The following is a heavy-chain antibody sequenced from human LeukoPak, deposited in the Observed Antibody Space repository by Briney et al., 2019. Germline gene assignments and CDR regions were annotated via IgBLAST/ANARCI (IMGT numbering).Heavy chain of an antibody. J-gene: IGHJ4*02. D-gene: IGHD6-19*01. V-gene: IGHV3-23*01. CDR2: ISGSGDTT. CDR3: AKGQWSDY. CDR1: GFTFSSYA. Sequence: GGSLRLSCAASGFTFSSYAMSWVRQVPGKGLEWVSAISGSGDTTYYADSVKGRFTISRDNSKNTLYLQMNSLKAEDTAVYYCAKGQWSDYWGQGTLVTVSS.